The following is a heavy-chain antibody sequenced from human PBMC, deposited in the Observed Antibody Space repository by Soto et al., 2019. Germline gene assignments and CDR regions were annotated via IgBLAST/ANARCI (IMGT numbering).Heavy chain of an antibody. J-gene: IGHJ5*02. CDR1: GYAFSSYW. Sequence: GESLKISCQGSGYAFSSYWIAWVRQMPGKGLEWMGIIYPGDSDTRYSPSFQGQVTISVDKSITTAYLQWSSLKASDTAMYYCARGYCTATICDPWFDPWGQGTLVXVS. CDR2: IYPGDSDT. CDR3: ARGYCTATICDPWFDP. D-gene: IGHD2-8*02. V-gene: IGHV5-51*01.